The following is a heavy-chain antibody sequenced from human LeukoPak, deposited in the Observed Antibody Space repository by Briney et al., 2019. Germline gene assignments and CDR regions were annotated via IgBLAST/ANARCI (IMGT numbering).Heavy chain of an antibody. CDR1: GFTFSSYA. J-gene: IGHJ4*02. CDR2: ISGSGGST. Sequence: PGGSLRLSCAASGFTFSSYAMSWVRQAPGKGPEWVSAISGSGGSTYYADSVKGRFTISRDNSKNTLYLQMNSLRAEDTAVYYCAKSGSSSSADREDYWGQGTLVTVSS. D-gene: IGHD6-6*01. V-gene: IGHV3-23*01. CDR3: AKSGSSSSADREDY.